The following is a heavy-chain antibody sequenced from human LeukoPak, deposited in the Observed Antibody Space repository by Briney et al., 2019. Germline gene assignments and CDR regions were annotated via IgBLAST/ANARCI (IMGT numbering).Heavy chain of an antibody. V-gene: IGHV4-39*01. CDR2: IYYSGST. CDR3: ARPLDYGAPLFDY. D-gene: IGHD4-17*01. Sequence: SETLSLTCTVSGGSISSSSYYWGWIRQPPGKGLEWIGSIYYSGSTYYNPSLKSRVTISVDTSKHQFSLKLSTATAADTTVYYCARPLDYGAPLFDYWGQGTLVTVPS. J-gene: IGHJ4*02. CDR1: GGSISSSSYY.